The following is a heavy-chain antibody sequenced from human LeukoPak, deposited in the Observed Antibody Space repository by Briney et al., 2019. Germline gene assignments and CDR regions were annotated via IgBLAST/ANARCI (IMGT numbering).Heavy chain of an antibody. CDR2: ISWDGGST. V-gene: IGHV3-43D*03. Sequence: GGSLRPSGAASGFTFDDYAMHWVRQAPGKGLEWVSLISWDGGSTYYADSVKGRFTISRDNSKNSLYLQMNSLRAEDTALYYCAKADCSGGSCLFDYWGQGTLVTVSS. CDR3: AKADCSGGSCLFDY. D-gene: IGHD2-15*01. CDR1: GFTFDDYA. J-gene: IGHJ4*02.